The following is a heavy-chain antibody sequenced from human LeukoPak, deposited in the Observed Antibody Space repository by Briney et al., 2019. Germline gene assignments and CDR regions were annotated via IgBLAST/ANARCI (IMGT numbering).Heavy chain of an antibody. V-gene: IGHV3-66*01. D-gene: IGHD5-18*01. Sequence: GGSLRLSCAASGFTVSSNYMSWVRQAPGKGLEWVSVIYSGGSTYYADSVKGRFTISRDNSKNSLYLQMNSLRAEDTAVYYCARPRGYSYGNFDYWGQGTLVTVSS. CDR3: ARPRGYSYGNFDY. CDR2: IYSGGST. CDR1: GFTVSSNY. J-gene: IGHJ4*02.